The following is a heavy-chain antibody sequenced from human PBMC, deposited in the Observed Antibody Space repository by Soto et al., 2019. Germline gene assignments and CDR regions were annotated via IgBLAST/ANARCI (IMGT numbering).Heavy chain of an antibody. CDR3: ARVLMTTVTTENYYYYYYMDV. CDR1: GGSISSYY. V-gene: IGHV4-59*01. Sequence: SETLSLTCTVSGGSISSYYWSWIRQPPGKGLEWIGYIYYSGSTNYNPSLKSRVTISVDTSKNQFSLKLSSVTAADTAVYYCARVLMTTVTTENYYYYYYMDVWGKGTTVTVSS. CDR2: IYYSGST. D-gene: IGHD4-17*01. J-gene: IGHJ6*03.